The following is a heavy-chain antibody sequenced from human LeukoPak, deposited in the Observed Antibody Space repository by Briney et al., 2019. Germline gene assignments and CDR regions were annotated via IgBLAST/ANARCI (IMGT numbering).Heavy chain of an antibody. J-gene: IGHJ5*02. CDR3: ARHDRLNWFDP. CDR2: VSTSGSS. CDR1: GASVSSGYSY. Sequence: PSETLSLTCTVSGASVSSGYSYWIWIRQPAGKGLEWIGRVSTSGSSNYTPSLASRVTISLDTSKNQFSLNVISVTAADTAIYYCARHDRLNWFDPWGQGTLVTVSS. D-gene: IGHD1-1*01. V-gene: IGHV4-61*02.